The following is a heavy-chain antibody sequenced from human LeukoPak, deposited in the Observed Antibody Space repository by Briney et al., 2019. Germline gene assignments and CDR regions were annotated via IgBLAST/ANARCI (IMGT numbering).Heavy chain of an antibody. D-gene: IGHD3-3*01. CDR3: ARQGYYDLWSGYSGDAFDI. Sequence: ASVKVSCKASGYTFTSYGISWVRQAPGQGLEWMGWISAYNGNTNYAQKLQGRVTMTTDTSTSTAYMELRSLRSDDTAVYYCARQGYYDLWSGYSGDAFDIWGQGTMVTVSS. J-gene: IGHJ3*02. V-gene: IGHV1-18*01. CDR2: ISAYNGNT. CDR1: GYTFTSYG.